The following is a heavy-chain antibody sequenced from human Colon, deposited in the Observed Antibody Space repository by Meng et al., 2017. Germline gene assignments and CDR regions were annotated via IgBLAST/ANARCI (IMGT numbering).Heavy chain of an antibody. Sequence: PLHGAGAGMVKPSQYTTSVLSVSGSFFSVNSHWCWRRQPPGRGLVWIVQIDHRGRAYYRQSLNSRVTMSLDNSRNQFSLRMSSVTAADTAVYYCARNGGYYQDFWGQGTLVTVSS. CDR2: IDHRGRA. D-gene: IGHD4-23*01. CDR1: GSFFSVNSH. CDR3: ARNGGYYQDF. J-gene: IGHJ4*02. V-gene: IGHV4-4*02.